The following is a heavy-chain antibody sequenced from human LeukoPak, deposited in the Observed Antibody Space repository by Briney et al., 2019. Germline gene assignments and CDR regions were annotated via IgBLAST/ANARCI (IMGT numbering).Heavy chain of an antibody. D-gene: IGHD6-13*01. Sequence: PGGSLRLSCAASGFTFSSYSMNWVRPAPGKGLEWVSSISGGSGYIFYADSVKGRFTISRDNAKNSLYLQMNSLRAEDTAVYYCVGGPIAAAGEDYWGQGILVTVSS. CDR1: GFTFSSYS. CDR2: ISGGSGYI. V-gene: IGHV3-21*01. CDR3: VGGPIAAAGEDY. J-gene: IGHJ4*02.